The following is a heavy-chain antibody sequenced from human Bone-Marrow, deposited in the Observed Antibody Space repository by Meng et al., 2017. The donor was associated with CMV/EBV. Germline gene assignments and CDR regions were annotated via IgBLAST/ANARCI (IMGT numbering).Heavy chain of an antibody. CDR2: IKSKTDGGTT. CDR1: GFTFSGSA. Sequence: GGSLRLSCAASGFTFSGSAMHWVRQASGKGLEWVGRIKSKTDGGTTDYAAPVKGRFTISRDDSKNTLYLQMNSLKTEDTAVYYCTTVVPVCSSTSCYSPFDYWGQGTLVTVSS. J-gene: IGHJ4*02. D-gene: IGHD2-2*02. V-gene: IGHV3-15*01. CDR3: TTVVPVCSSTSCYSPFDY.